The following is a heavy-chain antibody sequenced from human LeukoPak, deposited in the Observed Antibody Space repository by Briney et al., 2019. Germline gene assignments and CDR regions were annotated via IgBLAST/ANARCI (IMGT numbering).Heavy chain of an antibody. J-gene: IGHJ5*02. CDR3: ARPWGDVSIATWFNP. D-gene: IGHD3-16*01. V-gene: IGHV3-23*01. CDR1: GFTFSSFG. Sequence: GGSLRLSCAASGFTFSSFGMNWVRQGPGKGLEWVSSITGSGETTHYADSAKGRFTIPRDNSKNTLYLQMNSLRADDTAVYYCARPWGDVSIATWFNPWGLGTLVTVSS. CDR2: ITGSGETT.